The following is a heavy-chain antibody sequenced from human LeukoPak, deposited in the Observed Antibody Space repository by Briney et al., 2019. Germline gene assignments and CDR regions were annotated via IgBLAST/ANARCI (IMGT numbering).Heavy chain of an antibody. Sequence: GGSLRLSCAASGFTFSSYAMSWVRQAPGKGLEWVSAISGSGGSTYYADSVKGRFTISRDNSKNTLYLQMNSLRAEDTALYYCAKDRIAVAGQTDAFDIWGQGTMVTVSS. V-gene: IGHV3-23*01. D-gene: IGHD6-19*01. CDR2: ISGSGGST. CDR3: AKDRIAVAGQTDAFDI. J-gene: IGHJ3*02. CDR1: GFTFSSYA.